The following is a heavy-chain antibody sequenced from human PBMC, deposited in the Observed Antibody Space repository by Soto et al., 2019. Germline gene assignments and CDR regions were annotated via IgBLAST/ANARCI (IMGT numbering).Heavy chain of an antibody. Sequence: GASVQVPCKDPGFTFTDNGLTWGRQSTGQELEGMGWIHRYIGEAKHSPKLQGSETMTTDTSSSTALMELRDLRADDRAVYLGARASTSGNYWHFYWGQGTLVTVSS. J-gene: IGHJ4*02. CDR1: GFTFTDNG. V-gene: IGHV1-18*01. D-gene: IGHD3-10*01. CDR2: IHRYIGEA. CDR3: ARASTSGNYWHFY.